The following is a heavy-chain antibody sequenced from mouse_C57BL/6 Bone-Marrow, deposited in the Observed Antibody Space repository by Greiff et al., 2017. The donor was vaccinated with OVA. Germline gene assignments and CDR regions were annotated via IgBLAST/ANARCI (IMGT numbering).Heavy chain of an antibody. Sequence: VQLQQSGTVLARPGASVKMSCKTSGYTFTSYWMHWVKQRPGQGLEWIGAIYPGNGDTSYNQKFKGKAKLTAVTSASTAYMELSSLTNEDSAVYYCRLGYYGYDGVDYWGQGTTLTVSS. CDR3: RLGYYGYDGVDY. CDR2: IYPGNGDT. CDR1: GYTFTSYW. J-gene: IGHJ2*01. V-gene: IGHV1-5*01. D-gene: IGHD2-2*01.